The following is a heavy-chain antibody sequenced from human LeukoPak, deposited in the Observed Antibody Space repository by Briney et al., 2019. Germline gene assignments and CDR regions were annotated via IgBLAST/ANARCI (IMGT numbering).Heavy chain of an antibody. Sequence: PSETLSLTCTVSGGSVSSGSYYWSWIRQPPGKGLEWIGYIYYSGSTNYNPSLKSRATISVDTSKNQFSLKLSPVTAADTAVYYCARVAAAGWAFDIWGQGTMVTVSS. CDR3: ARVAAAGWAFDI. CDR2: IYYSGST. CDR1: GGSVSSGSYY. V-gene: IGHV4-61*01. J-gene: IGHJ3*02. D-gene: IGHD6-13*01.